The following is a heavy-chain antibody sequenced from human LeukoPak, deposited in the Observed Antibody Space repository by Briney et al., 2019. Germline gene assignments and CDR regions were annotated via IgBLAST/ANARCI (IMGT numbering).Heavy chain of an antibody. CDR1: GFTFSDYY. D-gene: IGHD3-3*01. CDR3: ARETEEEWLLLDY. V-gene: IGHV3-11*04. J-gene: IGHJ4*02. Sequence: GGSLRLSCAASGFTFSDYYMSWIRQAPGKGLEWVSYISSSGSTIYYADSVKGRFTISRDNARNSLYLQMNSLRAEDTAVYYCARETEEEWLLLDYWGQGTLVTVSS. CDR2: ISSSGSTI.